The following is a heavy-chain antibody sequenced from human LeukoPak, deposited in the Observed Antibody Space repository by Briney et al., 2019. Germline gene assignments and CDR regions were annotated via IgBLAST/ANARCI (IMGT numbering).Heavy chain of an antibody. V-gene: IGHV3-23*01. CDR1: GFTFSTYA. CDR3: ARSGLATCHY. CDR2: INNGDGDT. J-gene: IGHJ4*02. D-gene: IGHD3-10*01. Sequence: PGGSLRLSCAASGFTFSTYAMSWVRQAPGKGLERVSSINNGDGDTFFADSVKGRFTISRDDSRSMVYLQMNSLSAEDTAVYYCARSGLATCHYWGQGTLVTVSS.